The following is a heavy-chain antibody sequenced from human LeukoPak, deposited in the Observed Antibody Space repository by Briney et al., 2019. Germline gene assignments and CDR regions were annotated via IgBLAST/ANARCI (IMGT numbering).Heavy chain of an antibody. J-gene: IGHJ6*03. CDR3: ARVSFCGWFLCYYMDV. CDR2: ISSSGSTI. CDR1: GFTFSSYE. Sequence: GGSLRLSCAASGFTFSSYEMNWVRQAPGKGLEWVSYISSSGSTIYYADSVKGRFTVSRDNAKNSLYLQMNSLRAEDTAVYYCARVSFCGWFLCYYMDVWGKGTTVTVSS. V-gene: IGHV3-48*03. D-gene: IGHD6-19*01.